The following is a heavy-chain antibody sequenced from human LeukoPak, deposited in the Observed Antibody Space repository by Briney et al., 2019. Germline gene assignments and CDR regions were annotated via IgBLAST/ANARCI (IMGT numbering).Heavy chain of an antibody. J-gene: IGHJ4*02. CDR2: IYHSGST. V-gene: IGHV4-4*02. D-gene: IGHD2-21*02. CDR3: ARHGHHGDHDY. CDR1: GGSISSSNW. Sequence: SETLSLTCAVSGGSISSSNWWSWVRQPPGKGLEWIGEIYHSGSTNYNPSLKSRVTISVDTSKNQFSLKLTSVTAADTAVYYCARHGHHGDHDYWGQGTLVTVSS.